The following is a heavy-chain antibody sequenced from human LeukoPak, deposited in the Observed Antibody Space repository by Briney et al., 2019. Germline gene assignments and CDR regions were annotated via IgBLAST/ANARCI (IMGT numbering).Heavy chain of an antibody. CDR2: ISYDGGKK. CDR3: ARGSDHYDSSDYDI. Sequence: GGSLRLSCAASGFTFSGHDMHWVRQAPGKGLEWVAIISYDGGKKDYADSVKGRFTISRDNSKNTLYLQMNSLRTEDRAVYYCARGSDHYDSSDYDIWGQGTMVTVSS. V-gene: IGHV3-30*03. CDR1: GFTFSGHD. D-gene: IGHD3-22*01. J-gene: IGHJ3*02.